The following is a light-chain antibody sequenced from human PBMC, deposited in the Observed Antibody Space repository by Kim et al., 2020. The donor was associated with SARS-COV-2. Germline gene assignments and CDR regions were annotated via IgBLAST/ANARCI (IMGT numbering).Light chain of an antibody. CDR3: QSYNRSNVV. Sequence: NFMLTQPLSVSESPGNTVTISCTRSSGSIDDNYVQWYQQRPGGVPTAVIYEDDQRPSGVSDRFSGSIDNSSNSASLTISGLKTEDEADYYCQSYNRSNVVFGGGTQLTVL. V-gene: IGLV6-57*04. CDR2: EDD. J-gene: IGLJ2*01. CDR1: SGSIDDNY.